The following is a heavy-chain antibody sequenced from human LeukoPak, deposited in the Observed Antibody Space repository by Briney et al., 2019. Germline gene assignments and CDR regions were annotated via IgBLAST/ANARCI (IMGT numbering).Heavy chain of an antibody. D-gene: IGHD2-2*01. CDR1: GGSVRSTSYY. Sequence: PSETLSLTCSVSGGSVRSTSYYWSWIRQSPGKGLEWIGYIYNTGRTNYNASLNSRVTILLDTSKNQFSLKLSSLTAADTAMYYCASLYCTRTSCYFLDPWGQGTLVIVSS. J-gene: IGHJ5*02. V-gene: IGHV4-61*01. CDR3: ASLYCTRTSCYFLDP. CDR2: IYNTGRT.